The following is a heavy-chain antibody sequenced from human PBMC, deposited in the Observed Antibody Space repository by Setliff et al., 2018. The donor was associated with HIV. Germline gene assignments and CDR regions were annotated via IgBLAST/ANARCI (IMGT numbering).Heavy chain of an antibody. CDR2: VSHTGST. CDR1: GGSLSGYY. D-gene: IGHD3-22*01. V-gene: IGHV4-34*01. Sequence: SETLSLTCAVYGGSLSGYYWRWIRQPPGKGLEWIGDVSHTGSTNYNPSLKSRITISADTPKNQFSLKLSSVTAADTAVYYCARGRRGYNFRLDYWGPGTLVTVSS. CDR3: ARGRRGYNFRLDY. J-gene: IGHJ4*02.